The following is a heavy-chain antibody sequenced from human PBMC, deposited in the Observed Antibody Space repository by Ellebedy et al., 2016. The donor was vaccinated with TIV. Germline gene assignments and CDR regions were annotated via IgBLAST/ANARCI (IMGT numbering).Heavy chain of an antibody. V-gene: IGHV1-24*01. CDR3: ATVGRVGARLNSDWYFDL. CDR1: GYTLTELS. CDR2: FDPEDGET. D-gene: IGHD1-26*01. J-gene: IGHJ2*01. Sequence: ASVKVSXXVSGYTLTELSMHWVRQAPGKGLEWMGGFDPEDGETIYAQKFQGRVTMTEDTSTDTAYMELSSLRSEDTAVYYCATVGRVGARLNSDWYFDLWGRGTLVTVSS.